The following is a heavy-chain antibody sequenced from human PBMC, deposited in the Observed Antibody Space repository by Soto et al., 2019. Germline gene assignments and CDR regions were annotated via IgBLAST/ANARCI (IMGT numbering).Heavy chain of an antibody. CDR3: ARSGDNYNVLDF. CDR1: GFRLSDYY. Sequence: PGGSLRLSCAASGFRLSDYYMSWIRQAPGKGLEWLSYSSNSGTYTRYADSVKGRFSISRDNARNSLYLQINSLRGEDTAIYYCARSGDNYNVLDFWGQGTPVTVSS. J-gene: IGHJ4*02. CDR2: SSNSGTYT. D-gene: IGHD3-10*02. V-gene: IGHV3-11*06.